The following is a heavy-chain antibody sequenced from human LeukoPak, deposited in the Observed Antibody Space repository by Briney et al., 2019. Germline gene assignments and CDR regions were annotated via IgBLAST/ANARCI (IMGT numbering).Heavy chain of an antibody. V-gene: IGHV3-30*02. CDR1: GFIFSSYG. J-gene: IGHJ4*02. CDR2: IRSDGSIK. CDR3: TKDRPEAYFDY. Sequence: GRSLRLSCAASGFIFSSYGMHWVRQAPGKGLEWVAFIRSDGSIKYYADSVKGRFTISRDNSKNMLYLQMNSLRAEDTAVYYCTKDRPEAYFDYWGQGTLVTVSS. D-gene: IGHD2-2*01.